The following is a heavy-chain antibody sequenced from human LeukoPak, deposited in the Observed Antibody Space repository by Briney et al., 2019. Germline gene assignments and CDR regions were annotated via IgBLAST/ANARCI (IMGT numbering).Heavy chain of an antibody. V-gene: IGHV3-9*01. CDR3: AKVVYDILTGPIDY. CDR1: GFTFDDYA. D-gene: IGHD3-9*01. CDR2: ISWNSGSI. J-gene: IGHJ4*02. Sequence: GRSLRLSCAASGFTFDDYAMHWVRRAPGKGLEWVSGISWNSGSIGYADSVKGRFTISRDNAKNSLYLQMNSLRAEDTALYYCAKVVYDILTGPIDYWGQGTLVTVSS.